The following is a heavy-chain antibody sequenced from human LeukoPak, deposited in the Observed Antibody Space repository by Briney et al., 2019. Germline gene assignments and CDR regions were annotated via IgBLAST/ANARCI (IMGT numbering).Heavy chain of an antibody. CDR1: GDSISSYY. V-gene: IGHV4-4*07. J-gene: IGHJ4*02. CDR3: ARRPPPDLDY. CDR2: IHPSGST. Sequence: SQTLSLTCTVSGDSISSYYWSWIRQPAGKGLEWIGRIHPSGSTNYNPSLKSRVTLSVDTSKNEFSLKLSSVTAAGTAVYYCARRPPPDLDYWGRGTLVTVSS.